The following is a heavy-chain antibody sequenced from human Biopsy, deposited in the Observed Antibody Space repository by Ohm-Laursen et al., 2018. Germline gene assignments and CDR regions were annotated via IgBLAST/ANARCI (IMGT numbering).Heavy chain of an antibody. Sequence: SDTLSLTYTVSGGSISNNNYYWGWIRQPPGKGLEWIGSIFYRGSTHYKPSLKSRVNISVDTSKNQFSLKLNSVTAADTAAYYCARDYDTSGYYYVSWGQGTLVTVSS. CDR2: IFYRGST. D-gene: IGHD3-22*01. J-gene: IGHJ5*02. CDR1: GGSISNNNYY. CDR3: ARDYDTSGYYYVS. V-gene: IGHV4-39*01.